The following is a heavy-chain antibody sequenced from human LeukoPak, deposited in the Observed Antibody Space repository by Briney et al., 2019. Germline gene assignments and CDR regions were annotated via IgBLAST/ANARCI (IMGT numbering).Heavy chain of an antibody. Sequence: GGALRLSCTASGFTFSNAWMSWVRQAPGKGREGVGRIKSKTDGGTTDYAAPVKGRFTISRDDSKNTLYLQMNSLKTEDTAVYYCTTDRPPFASFDYWGQGTLVTVSS. CDR1: GFTFSNAW. J-gene: IGHJ4*02. V-gene: IGHV3-15*01. CDR2: IKSKTDGGTT. CDR3: TTDRPPFASFDY.